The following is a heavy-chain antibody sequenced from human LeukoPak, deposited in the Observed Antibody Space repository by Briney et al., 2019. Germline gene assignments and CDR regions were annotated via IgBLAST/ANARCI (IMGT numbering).Heavy chain of an antibody. V-gene: IGHV3-74*01. D-gene: IGHD1-20*01. CDR3: VRLNWRRKAFDV. CDR2: ISTDGYTT. J-gene: IGHJ3*01. CDR1: GLAFSAYK. Sequence: GGSMRLSCAASGLAFSAYKMHWVRQAPRKGLVWVLRISTDGYTTDYADFVQGRFTASIDNTKNTWSLEMNSLRAEDTAVYYCVRLNWRRKAFDVWGQGTMVTVSS.